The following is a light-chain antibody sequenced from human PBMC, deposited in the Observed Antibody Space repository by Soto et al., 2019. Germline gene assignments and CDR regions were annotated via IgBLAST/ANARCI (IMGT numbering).Light chain of an antibody. Sequence: QSALTPPASVSGSPGQSITISCAGTSSDVGAYNYVSWYQQHPGKAPKLLIYGVTNRPSGVSNRFSGSKSGYTASLTISGLQADDEADYFCNSYTTRTTYVFGTGTKLTVL. CDR3: NSYTTRTTYV. J-gene: IGLJ1*01. CDR1: SSDVGAYNY. CDR2: GVT. V-gene: IGLV2-14*01.